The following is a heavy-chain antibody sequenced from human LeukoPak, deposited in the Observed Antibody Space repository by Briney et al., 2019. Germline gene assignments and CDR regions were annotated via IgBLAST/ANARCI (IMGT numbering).Heavy chain of an antibody. D-gene: IGHD2-8*02. CDR1: GGSISSSSYY. V-gene: IGHV4-39*01. CDR3: ARGLVEYVSPTDAFDI. J-gene: IGHJ3*02. CDR2: IYYSGST. Sequence: SETLSLTCTVSGGSISSSSYYWGWIRQPPGKGLEWIGSIYYSGSTYYNPSLKSRVTISVDTSKNQFSLKLSSVTAADTAVYYCARGLVEYVSPTDAFDIWGQGTMVTVSS.